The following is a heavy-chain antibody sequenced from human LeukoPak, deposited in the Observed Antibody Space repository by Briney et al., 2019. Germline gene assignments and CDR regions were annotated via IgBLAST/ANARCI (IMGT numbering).Heavy chain of an antibody. V-gene: IGHV3-23*01. CDR1: GFTFSNYA. J-gene: IGHJ4*02. D-gene: IGHD3-22*01. CDR2: ISGSGGST. Sequence: GGSLRLSCAASGFTFSNYALSWVRQAPGKGLEWVSDISGSGGSTYYADSVKGRFTISRDNSKNTLYLQMNSLRAEDTAVYYCARAVYYYDSSGRFDYWGQGTLVTVSS. CDR3: ARAVYYYDSSGRFDY.